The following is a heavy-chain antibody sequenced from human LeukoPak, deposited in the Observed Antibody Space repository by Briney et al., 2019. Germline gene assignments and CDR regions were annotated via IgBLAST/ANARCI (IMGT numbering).Heavy chain of an antibody. Sequence: GGSLRLSCAASGFTFSSYEMNWVRQAPGKGLEWVSYISSSGSTTYYADSVKGRFTISRDNAKNSLYLQMNSLRAEDTAVYYCARFRFGYYDNSAPHWGQGTLVTVSS. CDR1: GFTFSSYE. CDR3: ARFRFGYYDNSAPH. J-gene: IGHJ4*02. D-gene: IGHD3-22*01. CDR2: ISSSGSTT. V-gene: IGHV3-48*03.